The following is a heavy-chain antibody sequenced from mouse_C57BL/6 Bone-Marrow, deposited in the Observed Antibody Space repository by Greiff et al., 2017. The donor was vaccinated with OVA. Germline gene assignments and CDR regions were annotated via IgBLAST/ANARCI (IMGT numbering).Heavy chain of an antibody. CDR3: ASDYGSSLFAY. Sequence: QVQLQQSGPELVKPGASVKISCKASGYAFSSSWMNWVKQRPGKGLEWIGRIYPGDGDTNYNGKFKGKATLTADKSSSTAYMQLSSLTSEDSAVYFCASDYGSSLFAYWGQGTLVTVSA. V-gene: IGHV1-82*01. CDR1: GYAFSSSW. CDR2: IYPGDGDT. J-gene: IGHJ3*01. D-gene: IGHD1-1*01.